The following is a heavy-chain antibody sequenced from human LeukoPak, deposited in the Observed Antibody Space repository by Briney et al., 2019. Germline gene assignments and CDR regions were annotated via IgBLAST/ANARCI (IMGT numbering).Heavy chain of an antibody. V-gene: IGHV1-69*13. D-gene: IGHD2/OR15-2a*01. CDR1: GGTFSSYA. CDR2: IIPIFGTA. CDR3: ATLYVNWFDP. J-gene: IGHJ5*02. Sequence: GASVKVSCKASGGTFSSYAISWVRQAPGQGLEWMGGIIPIFGTANYAQKFQGRVTITADESTSTAYMELSSLRSEDTAVYYCATLYVNWFDPWGQGTLVTVSS.